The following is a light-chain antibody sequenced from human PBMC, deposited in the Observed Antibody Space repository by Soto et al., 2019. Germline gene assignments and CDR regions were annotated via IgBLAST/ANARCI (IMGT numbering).Light chain of an antibody. CDR2: DVN. CDR3: SSYTSSSTLV. V-gene: IGLV2-14*01. J-gene: IGLJ2*01. CDR1: SSDVGGYSY. Sequence: QSVLTQTSSVSGSPGQPITISCTGTSSDVGGYSYVSWYQQHPGRAPKVMIYDVNNRPSGVSNRFSGSKSGNTASLTISGLQAEDEADYYCSSYTSSSTLVFGGGTKLTVL.